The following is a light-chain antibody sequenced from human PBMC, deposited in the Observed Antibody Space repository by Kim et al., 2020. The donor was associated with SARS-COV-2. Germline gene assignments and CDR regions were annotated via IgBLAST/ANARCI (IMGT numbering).Light chain of an antibody. CDR3: CSYAGSYTFGV. Sequence: QSALTQPRSVSGSPGQSVTISCTGTSSDVGGYNYVSWYQQHPGKAPKLMIYDVSKRPSGVPDRFSGSTSGNTASLTISGLQAEDEADYYCCSYAGSYTFGVFGGGTQLTVL. CDR1: SSDVGGYNY. V-gene: IGLV2-11*01. CDR2: DVS. J-gene: IGLJ3*02.